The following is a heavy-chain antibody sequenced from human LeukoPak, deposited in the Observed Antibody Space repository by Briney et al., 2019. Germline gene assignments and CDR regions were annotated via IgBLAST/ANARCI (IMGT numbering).Heavy chain of an antibody. CDR2: INPNSGGT. J-gene: IGHJ4*02. Sequence: GASVKVSCKTSGYTFTGYYMHWVRQAPAQGLEWMGWINPNSGGTNYAQKLQGRVTMTTDTSTSTAYMELRSLRSDDTAVYYCATVPEQWLALDYWGQGTLVTVSS. CDR1: GYTFTGYY. CDR3: ATVPEQWLALDY. V-gene: IGHV1-2*02. D-gene: IGHD6-19*01.